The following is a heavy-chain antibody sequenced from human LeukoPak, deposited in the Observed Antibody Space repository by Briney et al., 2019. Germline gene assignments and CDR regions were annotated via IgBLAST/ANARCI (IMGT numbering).Heavy chain of an antibody. CDR3: AKNSEQGAPAPLDY. J-gene: IGHJ4*02. Sequence: GGSLRLSCAASGFTFSSYWMHWVRQAPGKGLVGVSRINDDGRSTSYADSVKGQFTISRDNSKNTLYLQMNSLRAEDTAVYYCAKNSEQGAPAPLDYWGQGTLVTVSS. V-gene: IGHV3-74*01. CDR2: INDDGRST. D-gene: IGHD4/OR15-4a*01. CDR1: GFTFSSYW.